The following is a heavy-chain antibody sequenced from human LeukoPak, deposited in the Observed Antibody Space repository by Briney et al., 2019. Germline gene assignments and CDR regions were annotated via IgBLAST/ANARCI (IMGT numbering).Heavy chain of an antibody. CDR2: ITRSSIYK. CDR1: GFTFSSYS. Sequence: PGGSLRLSCAASGFTFSSYSMSSVRQAPGKGLEWVSCITRSSIYKYYADSVKGRFTISRDNAKNSLYLQMNSLRADDTAVYYCARALYDSSGYYSHFDYWGQGTLVTVSS. D-gene: IGHD3-22*01. J-gene: IGHJ4*02. CDR3: ARALYDSSGYYSHFDY. V-gene: IGHV3-21*01.